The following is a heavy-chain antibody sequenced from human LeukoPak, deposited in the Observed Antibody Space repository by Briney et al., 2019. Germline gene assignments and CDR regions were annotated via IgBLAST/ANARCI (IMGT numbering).Heavy chain of an antibody. CDR1: GGSFSGYY. D-gene: IGHD3-22*01. CDR2: INHSGST. V-gene: IGHV4-34*01. J-gene: IGHJ4*02. Sequence: SETLSLTCAVYGGSFSGYYWSWIRQPPGKGLEWIGEINHSGSTNYNPSLKSRVTISVDTSKNQFSLKLSSVTAADTAVYYCARGRRITPPPYYYDSSGYEDYWGQGTLVTVSS. CDR3: ARGRRITPPPYYYDSSGYEDY.